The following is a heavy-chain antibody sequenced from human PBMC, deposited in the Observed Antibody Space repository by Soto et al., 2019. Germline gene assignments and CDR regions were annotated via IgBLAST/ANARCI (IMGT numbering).Heavy chain of an antibody. CDR1: GFTFSSYA. Sequence: QVQLVESGGGVVQPGRSLRLSCAASGFTFSSYAMHWVRQAPGKGLEWVAVISYDGSNKYYADSVKGRFTISRDNSKNTLYLQMNSLRAEDTAAYYRARDFPSIAVAGPVDYWGQGTLVTVSS. CDR2: ISYDGSNK. D-gene: IGHD6-19*01. J-gene: IGHJ4*02. CDR3: ARDFPSIAVAGPVDY. V-gene: IGHV3-30-3*01.